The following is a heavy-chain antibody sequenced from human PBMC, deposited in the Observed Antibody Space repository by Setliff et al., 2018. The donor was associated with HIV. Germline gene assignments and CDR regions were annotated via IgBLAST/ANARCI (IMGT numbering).Heavy chain of an antibody. CDR1: GYTFTNYY. CDR3: AKGGYYDSTGYYYYYLYYLDE. D-gene: IGHD3-22*01. J-gene: IGHJ6*03. CDR2: INPNSGGT. Sequence: GASVKVSCKASGYTFTNYYMHWVRQAPGQGLEWMGWINPNSGGTNYAQKFQGRVTMTRDTSISTAYMELSSLRSEDTAVYYCAKGGYYDSTGYYYYYLYYLDEWGKGTTVTVSS. V-gene: IGHV1-2*02.